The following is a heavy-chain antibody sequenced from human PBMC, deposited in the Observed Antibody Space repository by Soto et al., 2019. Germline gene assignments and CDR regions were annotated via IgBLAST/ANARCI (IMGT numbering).Heavy chain of an antibody. D-gene: IGHD2-15*01. Sequence: GASVKVSCKASGYTFTSCGISWVRQAPGQGLEWMGWISAYNGNTNYAQKLQGRVTMTTDTSTSTAYMELRSLRSDDTAVYYCARDRAXVVVVAATYYYYYGMDVWGQGTTVTVSS. J-gene: IGHJ6*02. CDR1: GYTFTSCG. CDR2: ISAYNGNT. V-gene: IGHV1-18*04. CDR3: ARDRAXVVVVAATYYYYYGMDV.